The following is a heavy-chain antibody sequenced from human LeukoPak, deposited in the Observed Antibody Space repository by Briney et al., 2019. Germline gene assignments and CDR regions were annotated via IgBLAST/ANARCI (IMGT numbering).Heavy chain of an antibody. D-gene: IGHD6-6*01. V-gene: IGHV1-24*01. J-gene: IGHJ4*02. CDR2: FDPEDGET. Sequence: ASVKVSCKVSGYTLTELSMHWVRQAPGKGLEWMGGFDPEDGETIYAQKFQGRVTMTEDTSTDTAYMELSSLRSEDTGVYYCATVGEYSSSSGGFYYFDYWGQGTLVTVSS. CDR1: GYTLTELS. CDR3: ATVGEYSSSSGGFYYFDY.